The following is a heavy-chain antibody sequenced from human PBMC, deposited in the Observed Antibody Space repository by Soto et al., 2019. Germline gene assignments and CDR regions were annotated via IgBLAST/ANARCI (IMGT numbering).Heavy chain of an antibody. J-gene: IGHJ4*02. CDR1: GDSISSSHW. CDR3: ARQLERGDLPEGFEY. V-gene: IGHV4-4*02. Sequence: QVQLQESSPGLVEPSGTLSLTCAVSGDSISSSHWWSWVRQSPGKGLEWIGEIFHSGATKYNPSLESRVTMSVDKSNNQLSLKLRSVTAADTAVYYCARQLERGDLPEGFEYWGQGTLATVSS. D-gene: IGHD1-1*01. CDR2: IFHSGAT.